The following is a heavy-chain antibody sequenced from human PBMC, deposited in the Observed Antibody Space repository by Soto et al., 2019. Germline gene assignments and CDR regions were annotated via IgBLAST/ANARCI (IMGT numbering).Heavy chain of an antibody. CDR3: ARDDTNYLKDIVVVPAAKGMDV. CDR1: GGTFSSYA. J-gene: IGHJ6*02. CDR2: IIPIFGTA. Sequence: SVKVSCKASGGTFSSYAISWVRQAPGQGLEWMGGIIPIFGTANYAQKFQGRVTITADESTSTAYMELSSLRSEGTAVYYCARDDTNYLKDIVVVPAAKGMDVWGQGTTVTVSS. V-gene: IGHV1-69*13. D-gene: IGHD2-2*01.